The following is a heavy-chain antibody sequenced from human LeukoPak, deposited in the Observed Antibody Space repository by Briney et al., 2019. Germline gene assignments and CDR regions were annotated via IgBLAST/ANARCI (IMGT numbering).Heavy chain of an antibody. CDR1: GLTLRNFW. CDR2: IKQGGSEI. Sequence: GRSLRLSCAGYGLTLRNFWVDWVSHAPGKGLVWVANIKQGGSEIQYVDSVKGRLTISRDDARRSFTRQMNSLRAEDTAVYYCRVGATPDCWGQGMLVTVSS. J-gene: IGHJ4*02. CDR3: RVGATPDC. V-gene: IGHV3-7*02.